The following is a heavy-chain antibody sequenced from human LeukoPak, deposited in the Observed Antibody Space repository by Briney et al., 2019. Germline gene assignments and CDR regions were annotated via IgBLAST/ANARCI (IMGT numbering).Heavy chain of an antibody. CDR2: ISSTTTTI. Sequence: PGGSLRLSCAASGFIFSDYAMNWVRQAQGKGLEWISYISSTTTTIYYADSVKGRFTISRDNAKNSLYLQMNSLRAEDTAVYYCARAPYDSSGYYLSDAFDIWGQGTMVTVSS. CDR3: ARAPYDSSGYYLSDAFDI. CDR1: GFIFSDYA. D-gene: IGHD3-22*01. J-gene: IGHJ3*02. V-gene: IGHV3-48*01.